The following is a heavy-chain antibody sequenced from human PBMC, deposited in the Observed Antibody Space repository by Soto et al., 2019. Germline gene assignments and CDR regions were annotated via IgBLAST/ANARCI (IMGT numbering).Heavy chain of an antibody. Sequence: SETLSLTCAVSGGSISSSNWWSWVRQPPGKGLEWIGEIYHSGSTNYNPSLKSRVTISVDKSKNQFSLKLSSVTAADTAVYYCARTEWALRPGGFESWGQGTLVTVSS. CDR2: IYHSGST. CDR1: GGSISSSNW. CDR3: ARTEWALRPGGFES. D-gene: IGHD1-26*01. J-gene: IGHJ4*02. V-gene: IGHV4-4*02.